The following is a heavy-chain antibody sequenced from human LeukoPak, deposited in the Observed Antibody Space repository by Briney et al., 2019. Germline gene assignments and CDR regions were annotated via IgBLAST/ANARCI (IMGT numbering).Heavy chain of an antibody. D-gene: IGHD2-15*01. Sequence: GGSLRLSCAASGLTFSSHWMHWVRQAPGKGLEWVANINEDGTLKFYVESVRGRFVISRDNVESSLSLEMNSLRTEDTAIYYCTTNLQNRGVYSHFDYWGQGTLITVSS. CDR3: TTNLQNRGVYSHFDY. V-gene: IGHV3-7*03. J-gene: IGHJ4*02. CDR2: INEDGTLK. CDR1: GLTFSSHW.